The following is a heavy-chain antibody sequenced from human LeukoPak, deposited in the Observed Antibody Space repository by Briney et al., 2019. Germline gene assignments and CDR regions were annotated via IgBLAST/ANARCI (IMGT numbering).Heavy chain of an antibody. CDR3: ARDVQLNSGSYGGY. D-gene: IGHD1-26*01. CDR1: GYTFSSYG. Sequence: GASVKVSCKASGYTFSSYGISWVRQAPGQGLEWLGWISAYNGVTNYAQRLQGRVTMTTDTSTRTAHMELRSLRSDDTAVYYCARDVQLNSGSYGGYWGQGTLVTVSS. V-gene: IGHV1-18*04. CDR2: ISAYNGVT. J-gene: IGHJ4*02.